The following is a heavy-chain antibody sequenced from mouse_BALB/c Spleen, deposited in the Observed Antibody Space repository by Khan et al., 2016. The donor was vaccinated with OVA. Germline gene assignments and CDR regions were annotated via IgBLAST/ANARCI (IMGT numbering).Heavy chain of an antibody. Sequence: VQLKESGPGLVKPSQSLSLTCTVTGYSITSDYAWNWIRQFPGNKLEWMGYISYSGSTSYNPSLKSRISITRDTSKNQFFLQLNSVTTEDTATYYCAEGPNLSMDYWGQGPSVPVSS. J-gene: IGHJ4*01. CDR2: ISYSGST. D-gene: IGHD4-1*01. CDR3: AEGPNLSMDY. V-gene: IGHV3-2*02. CDR1: GYSITSDYA.